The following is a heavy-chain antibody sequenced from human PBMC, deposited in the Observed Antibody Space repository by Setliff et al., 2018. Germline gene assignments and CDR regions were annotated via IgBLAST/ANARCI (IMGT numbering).Heavy chain of an antibody. CDR1: GGSISSYY. CDR3: AREQWLDPPGYYYMDV. CDR2: IYYSGST. J-gene: IGHJ6*03. D-gene: IGHD6-19*01. Sequence: SETLSLTCTVSGGSISSYYWSWIRRPPGKGLEWIGYIYYSGSTNYNPSLKNRVTISVDTSKNQFSLKLSSVTAADTAVYYCAREQWLDPPGYYYMDVWAKGTTVTVSS. V-gene: IGHV4-59*01.